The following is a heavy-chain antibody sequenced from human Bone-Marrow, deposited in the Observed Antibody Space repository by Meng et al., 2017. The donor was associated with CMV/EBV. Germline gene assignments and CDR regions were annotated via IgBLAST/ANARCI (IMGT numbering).Heavy chain of an antibody. CDR1: GFLFSNYE. V-gene: IGHV3-23*01. D-gene: IGHD6-13*01. CDR2: ISGSGGST. J-gene: IGHJ6*02. CDR3: AKEGSSSWPYYYYGMDV. Sequence: GESLKISCAASGFLFSNYEMHWVRQAPGKGLEWVSAISGSGGSTYYADSVKGRFTISRDNSKNTLYLQMNSLRAEDTAVYYCAKEGSSSWPYYYYGMDVWGQGTTVTVSS.